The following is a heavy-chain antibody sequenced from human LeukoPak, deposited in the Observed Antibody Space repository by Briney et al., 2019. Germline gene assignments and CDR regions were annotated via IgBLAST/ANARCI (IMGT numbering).Heavy chain of an antibody. CDR3: ARESSGSYPPYFDY. CDR2: INPNSGGT. Sequence: ASVKVSCKASGYTFTGYYMHWVRQAPGQGLEWMGWINPNSGGTNYAQKFQGRVTMTRDTSISTAYMELSRLRSDDTAVYYCARESSGSYPPYFDYWGQGTLVTVSS. J-gene: IGHJ4*02. CDR1: GYTFTGYY. V-gene: IGHV1-2*02. D-gene: IGHD1-26*01.